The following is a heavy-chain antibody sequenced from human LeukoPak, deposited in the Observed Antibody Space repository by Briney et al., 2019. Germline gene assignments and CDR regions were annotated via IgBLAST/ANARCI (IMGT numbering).Heavy chain of an antibody. J-gene: IGHJ5*02. CDR2: INPNSGGT. D-gene: IGHD5-18*01. CDR3: ARVSPYKGYSYGWAWFDP. Sequence: ASVKVSCKASGYTLTGYYMHWARQAPGQGLEWMGWINPNSGGTNYAQKFQGWVTMTRDTSISTAYMELSRLRSDDTAVYYCARVSPYKGYSYGWAWFDPWGQGTLVTVSS. V-gene: IGHV1-2*04. CDR1: GYTLTGYY.